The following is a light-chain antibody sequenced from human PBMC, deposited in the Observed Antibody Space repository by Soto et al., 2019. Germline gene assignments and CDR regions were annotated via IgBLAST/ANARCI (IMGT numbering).Light chain of an antibody. CDR2: SNN. Sequence: QSVLTQPPSASGTPGQRVTISCSGSSSNIGSNTVNWYQQLPGTAPKLLIYSNNQRPSGVPDRFSCSKSGTSASLAISGLQSADEADYYCAAWDASLNGPSYVFGTGTKLTVL. J-gene: IGLJ1*01. CDR3: AAWDASLNGPSYV. V-gene: IGLV1-44*01. CDR1: SSNIGSNT.